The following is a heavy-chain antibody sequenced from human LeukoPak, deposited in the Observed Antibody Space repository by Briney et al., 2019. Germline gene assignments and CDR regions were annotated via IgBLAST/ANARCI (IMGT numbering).Heavy chain of an antibody. J-gene: IGHJ4*02. CDR1: GFTFSSYA. CDR2: ISYDGSNK. CDR3: AKVKATSVTSIASSTYYFDY. Sequence: GGSLRLSCAASGFTFSSYAMHWVRQAPGKGLEWVAVISYDGSNKYYTDSVKGRFTISRDNSKNTLYLQMNSLRAEDTAVYYCAKVKATSVTSIASSTYYFDYWGQGTLVTVSS. V-gene: IGHV3-30-3*01. D-gene: IGHD6-6*01.